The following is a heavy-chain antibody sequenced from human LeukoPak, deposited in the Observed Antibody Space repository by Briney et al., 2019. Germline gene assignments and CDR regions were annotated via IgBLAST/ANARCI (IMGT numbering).Heavy chain of an antibody. CDR3: ARAPSLESSGWYVSDY. CDR1: GYTFTSYY. J-gene: IGHJ4*02. D-gene: IGHD6-19*01. Sequence: EASVKVSCKASGYTFTSYYMHWVRQAPGQGLEWMGIINPSGGSTSYAQKFQGRVTMTRDTSTSTVYMELSNLRSEDTAVYYCARAPSLESSGWYVSDYWGQGTLVTVSS. CDR2: INPSGGST. V-gene: IGHV1-46*01.